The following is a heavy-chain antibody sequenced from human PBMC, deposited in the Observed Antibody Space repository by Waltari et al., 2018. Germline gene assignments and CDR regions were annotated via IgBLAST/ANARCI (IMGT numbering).Heavy chain of an antibody. CDR2: VWDDEIQK. CDR1: GFTFSSYG. Sequence: QVQLVESGGGVVQPGRSLRLSCAASGFTFSSYGMHWVRQAPGKGLEWVAVVWDDEIQKYYADSLKGRFTISRDNSKNTLYLQMNSLRAEDTAVYYCARENNVGSSPADVWGQGTTVTVSS. V-gene: IGHV3-33*01. CDR3: ARENNVGSSPADV. J-gene: IGHJ6*02. D-gene: IGHD1-20*01.